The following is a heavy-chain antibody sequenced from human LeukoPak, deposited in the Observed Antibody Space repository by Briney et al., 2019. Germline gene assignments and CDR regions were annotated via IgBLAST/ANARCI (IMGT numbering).Heavy chain of an antibody. J-gene: IGHJ1*01. CDR3: ATVSIVVVPAAIPAEYFQH. CDR1: GGTFSSYA. V-gene: IGHV1-3*01. Sequence: ASVKVSCKASGGTFSSYAISWVRQAPGQGLEWMGWIIADNGNTEYSQKFQGRVTITRDTSASTAYMELNSLRSEDTAVYYCATVSIVVVPAAIPAEYFQHWGQGTLVTVSS. CDR2: IIADNGNT. D-gene: IGHD2-2*01.